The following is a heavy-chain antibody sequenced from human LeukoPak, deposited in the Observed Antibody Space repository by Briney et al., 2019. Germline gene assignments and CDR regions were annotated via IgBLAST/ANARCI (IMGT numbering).Heavy chain of an antibody. V-gene: IGHV3-30*04. D-gene: IGHD5-12*01. Sequence: GRSLRLSCEASGFTFSSYAIHWVRQAPGKGLEGVAVISYDGSDKYYADSVRGRFTLSRDNSKNTVYLQMNSLRVEDTAVYYCARGIYSGYDSADYWGQGTLVTVSS. CDR2: ISYDGSDK. J-gene: IGHJ4*02. CDR3: ARGIYSGYDSADY. CDR1: GFTFSSYA.